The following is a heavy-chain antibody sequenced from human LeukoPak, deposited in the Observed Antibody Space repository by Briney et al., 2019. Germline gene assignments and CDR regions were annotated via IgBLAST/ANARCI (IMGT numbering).Heavy chain of an antibody. CDR1: GFTFSSYA. J-gene: IGHJ5*02. Sequence: PGGSLRLSCAASGFTFSSYAMSWVRQAPGKGLEWVSAISGSGGSTYYADSVKGRFTISRDNSKNTLYLQMNSLRAEDTAVYYCAKDPGVTANPYNWFDPWGQGTLVTVSS. V-gene: IGHV3-23*01. CDR2: ISGSGGST. CDR3: AKDPGVTANPYNWFDP. D-gene: IGHD2-21*02.